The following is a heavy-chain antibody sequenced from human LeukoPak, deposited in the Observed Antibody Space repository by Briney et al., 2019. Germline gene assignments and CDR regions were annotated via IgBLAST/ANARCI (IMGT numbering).Heavy chain of an antibody. CDR1: GYIFTNNY. J-gene: IGHJ5*02. CDR2: INPSGSST. V-gene: IGHV1-46*01. D-gene: IGHD4-23*01. CDR3: ARDNSIADRGWWFDP. Sequence: GASVTVSFTASGYIFTNNYMHWVRQAPGQGLEWMGLINPSGSSTLYAEKFRGRIIMTRDMSTATDYMELSGLRSEDTAVYYCARDNSIADRGWWFDPWGQGTLVTVSS.